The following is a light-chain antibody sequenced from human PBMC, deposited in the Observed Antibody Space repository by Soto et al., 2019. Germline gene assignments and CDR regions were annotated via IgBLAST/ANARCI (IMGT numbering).Light chain of an antibody. V-gene: IGKV3-15*01. CDR3: QQYNNWPGWT. Sequence: EIVMAQSPATLSVSPGARATLSCRASQSVSNNLAWYQQKPGQAPRLLIYGASTRATGIPARFSGSGSGTEFTLTISSLQSEYFAVYYCQQYNNWPGWTFGQGTKVEIK. CDR1: QSVSNN. J-gene: IGKJ1*01. CDR2: GAS.